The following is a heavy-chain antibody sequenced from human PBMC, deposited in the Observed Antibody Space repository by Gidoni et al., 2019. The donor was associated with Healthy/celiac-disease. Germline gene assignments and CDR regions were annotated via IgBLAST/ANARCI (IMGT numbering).Heavy chain of an antibody. CDR3: ARGCSSTSCYAVDDAFDI. CDR2: INCDGSST. V-gene: IGHV3-74*01. CDR1: GCTFSSYW. J-gene: IGHJ3*02. Sequence: EVQLVDSGGGLVQPGGSLRLSCAASGCTFSSYWLHWVRQAPGKGLVWVSRINCDGSSTSYADSVKGRFTISRDNAKNTLYLQMNSLRAEDTAVYYCARGCSSTSCYAVDDAFDIWGQGTMVTVSS. D-gene: IGHD2-2*01.